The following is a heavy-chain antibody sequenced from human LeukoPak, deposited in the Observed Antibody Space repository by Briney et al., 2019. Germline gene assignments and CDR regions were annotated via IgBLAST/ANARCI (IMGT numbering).Heavy chain of an antibody. J-gene: IGHJ4*02. V-gene: IGHV3-48*03. Sequence: TGGSLRLSCAASGFTFSSYEMNWVRQAPGKGLEWISYISSGGSTIYYADSVKGRFTISRDNAKNSLYLQMNSLRAEDTAVYYCARANLEEYYDSCGPNFDYWGQGTLVTVSS. CDR1: GFTFSSYE. CDR2: ISSGGSTI. D-gene: IGHD3-22*01. CDR3: ARANLEEYYDSCGPNFDY.